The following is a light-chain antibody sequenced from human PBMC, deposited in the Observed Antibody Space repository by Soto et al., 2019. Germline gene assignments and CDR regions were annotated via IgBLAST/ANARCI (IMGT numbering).Light chain of an antibody. CDR1: QSISSW. CDR2: KAS. CDR3: QQYNSYSRT. V-gene: IGKV1-5*03. J-gene: IGKJ1*01. Sequence: DIQMTQSPSTLSASVGDRVTITCRASQSISSWLAWYQQKPGKAPKLLIYKASSLESGVPSRFSGSGSGTEFTLTISSLQPDDCATYYGQQYNSYSRTVGQGPKVEIK.